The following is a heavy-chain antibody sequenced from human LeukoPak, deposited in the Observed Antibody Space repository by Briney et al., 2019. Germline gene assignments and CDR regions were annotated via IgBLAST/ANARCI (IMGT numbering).Heavy chain of an antibody. J-gene: IGHJ4*02. V-gene: IGHV3-23*01. CDR3: AKPYYYGSGSYYTEEVASDY. Sequence: GGSLRLSCTASGFIFSHYAMTWVRQAPGKGLEWVSSTGGAGDDPEYADSVKGRFTISGDNSKNTLFLQMNSLRAEDTAVYYCAKPYYYGSGSYYTEEVASDYWGQGTLVTVSS. CDR2: TGGAGDDP. D-gene: IGHD3-10*01. CDR1: GFIFSHYA.